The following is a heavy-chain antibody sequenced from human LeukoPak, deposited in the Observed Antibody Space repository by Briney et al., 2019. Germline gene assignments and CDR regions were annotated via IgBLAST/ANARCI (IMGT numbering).Heavy chain of an antibody. V-gene: IGHV4-39*07. Sequence: SETLSLTCTVSGGSISSSSYYWGWIRQPPGKGLEWIGSIYYSGSTNYNPSLKSRVTISVDTSKNQFSLKLSSVTAADTAVYYCARDSPVDYWGQGTLVTVSS. CDR1: GGSISSSSYY. CDR2: IYYSGST. J-gene: IGHJ4*02. CDR3: ARDSPVDY.